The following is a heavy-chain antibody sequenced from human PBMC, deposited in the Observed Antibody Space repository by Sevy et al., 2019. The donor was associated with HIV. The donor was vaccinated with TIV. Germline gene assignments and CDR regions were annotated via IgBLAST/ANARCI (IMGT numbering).Heavy chain of an antibody. Sequence: GGSLRLSCAASGFTFFSHFMSWVRQAPGKGLEWVSGLSGSGGNTYYADSVKGRFSISRDNSKNKLYLKMSSLRIEDTAVYYCATGTTDSSISWVFDVWGQGTMVTVSS. CDR1: GFTFFSHF. D-gene: IGHD6-13*01. CDR2: LSGSGGNT. V-gene: IGHV3-23*01. J-gene: IGHJ3*01. CDR3: ATGTTDSSISWVFDV.